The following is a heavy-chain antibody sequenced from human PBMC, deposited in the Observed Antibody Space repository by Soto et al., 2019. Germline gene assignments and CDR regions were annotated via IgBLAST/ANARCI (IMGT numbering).Heavy chain of an antibody. CDR3: APGGGQIYYKGLDV. Sequence: GGSLRLSCAASGLFFSDYYLSWIRQAPGKALECVAYISGTGDTKYYADSVTGRFTISRDNPKNSLYLQMNSLRPEDAAVYYCAPGGGQIYYKGLDVWGKGQRSPSPQ. CDR1: GLFFSDYY. V-gene: IGHV3-11*01. CDR2: ISGTGDTK. J-gene: IGHJ6*01. D-gene: IGHD3-10*01.